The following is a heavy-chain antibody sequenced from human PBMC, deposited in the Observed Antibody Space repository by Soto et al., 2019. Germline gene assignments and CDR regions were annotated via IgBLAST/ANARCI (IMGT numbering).Heavy chain of an antibody. Sequence: GGSLRLSCAASGFTFSSYAMSWVRQAPGKGLEWVSAISGSGGSTYYADSVKGRFTISRDNSKNTLYLQMNSLRAEDTAVYYCAKDQYSSSWTEDYYYAMDVWGQGTSVTVSS. J-gene: IGHJ6*02. CDR1: GFTFSSYA. CDR2: ISGSGGST. CDR3: AKDQYSSSWTEDYYYAMDV. V-gene: IGHV3-23*01. D-gene: IGHD6-13*01.